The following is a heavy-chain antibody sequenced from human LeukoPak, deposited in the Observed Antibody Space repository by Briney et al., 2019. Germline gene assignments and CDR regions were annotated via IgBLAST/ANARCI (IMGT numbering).Heavy chain of an antibody. CDR3: TTGASSWYGLYY. CDR1: GFTFSNAW. J-gene: IGHJ4*02. V-gene: IGHV3-15*01. Sequence: GGSLRLSCAASGFTFSNAWMSWVRQAPGKGLEWVGRIKSKTDGGTTDYAAPVKGRFTISRDDSKSTLYLQMNSLKTEDTAVYYCTTGASSWYGLYYWGQGTLVTVSS. CDR2: IKSKTDGGTT. D-gene: IGHD6-13*01.